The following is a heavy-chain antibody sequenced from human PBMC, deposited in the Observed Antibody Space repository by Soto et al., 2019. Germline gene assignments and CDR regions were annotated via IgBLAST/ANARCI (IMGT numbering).Heavy chain of an antibody. CDR2: FYYSGST. CDR3: ARGVFP. V-gene: IGHV4-31*03. J-gene: IGHJ5*02. Sequence: QVQLQESGPGLVKPSQTLSLTCTVSGGSISTGGYYWNWIRQHPGKGLEWIGYFYYSGSTYYNPSLKGGVTISVNTSKTHFPLKRGSLPAGNTAVYYWARGVFPGGRETLATVSS. CDR1: GGSISTGGYY.